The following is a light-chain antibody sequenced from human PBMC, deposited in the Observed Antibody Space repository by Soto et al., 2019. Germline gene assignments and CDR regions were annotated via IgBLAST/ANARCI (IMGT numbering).Light chain of an antibody. J-gene: IGLJ1*01. CDR3: SLFAGSNNFPYV. CDR2: EIN. V-gene: IGLV2-8*01. CDR1: SSDVGAYDY. Sequence: QSALTQPPSASGSPGQSVTISCTGTSSDVGAYDYVSWYQQHPGKAPKLMIYEINKRPSGVPDRFSGSKSDNTASLTVSGLHAEDEADYYCSLFAGSNNFPYVFGTGTKVTVL.